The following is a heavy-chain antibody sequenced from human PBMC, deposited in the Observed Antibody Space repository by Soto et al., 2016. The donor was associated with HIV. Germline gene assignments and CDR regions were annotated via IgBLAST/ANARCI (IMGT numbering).Heavy chain of an antibody. V-gene: IGHV1-69*13. D-gene: IGHD6-13*01. J-gene: IGHJ2*01. Sequence: QVQLVQSGAEVKKPGSSVKVSCKASGGTFSSYAISWVRQAPGQGLEWMGGIIPIFGTTNYAQKFQGRVTITADESTSTAYMELSSLRSEDTAVYYCAREEAGSHTLHWYFDLWAVAPWSLSPQ. CDR1: GGTFSSYA. CDR3: AREEAGSHTLHWYFDL. CDR2: IIPIFGTT.